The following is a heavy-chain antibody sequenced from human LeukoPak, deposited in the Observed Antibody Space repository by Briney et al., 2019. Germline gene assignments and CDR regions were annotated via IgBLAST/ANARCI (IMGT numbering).Heavy chain of an antibody. V-gene: IGHV1-3*01. CDR3: ARDRGGTGDFDY. CDR1: GYTFTSYA. Sequence: GASVNVSCKASGYTFTSYAIHWVRRAPGQRLEWMGWINAGNGDTKYSQKFQGRVTIARDTSASTAYMELSSLRSDDTAVYYCARDRGGTGDFDYWGQGTLVTVSS. D-gene: IGHD1-1*01. CDR2: INAGNGDT. J-gene: IGHJ4*02.